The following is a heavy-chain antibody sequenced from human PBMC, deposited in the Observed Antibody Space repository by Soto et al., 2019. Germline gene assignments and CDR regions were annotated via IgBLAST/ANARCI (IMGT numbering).Heavy chain of an antibody. V-gene: IGHV1-2*04. D-gene: IGHD3-9*01. CDR2: INPNSGGT. CDR1: GYTFTGYY. Sequence: GASVKVSCKASGYTFTGYYMHWVRQAPGQGLEWMGWINPNSGGTNYAQKFQGWVTMTRDTSISTAYMELSRLRSDDTAVYYCARERTTETGVRYFDWGPRYYYGMDVWGQGTTVTVS. J-gene: IGHJ6*02. CDR3: ARERTTETGVRYFDWGPRYYYGMDV.